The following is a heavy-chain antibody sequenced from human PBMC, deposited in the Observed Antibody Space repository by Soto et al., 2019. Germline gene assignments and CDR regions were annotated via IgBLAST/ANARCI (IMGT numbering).Heavy chain of an antibody. V-gene: IGHV4-39*01. CDR3: ARQDHSYDA. CDR1: GDSMTSHPYY. Sequence: SETLSLTCTVSGDSMTSHPYYWGWIRQPPGKGLEWIGTVYYTGATYYNPSLRGRLTVSLDTSKNSFSLRLTSVTAADTAEYFRARQDHSYDAWGQGILVTVSS. D-gene: IGHD3-16*01. CDR2: VYYTGAT. J-gene: IGHJ5*02.